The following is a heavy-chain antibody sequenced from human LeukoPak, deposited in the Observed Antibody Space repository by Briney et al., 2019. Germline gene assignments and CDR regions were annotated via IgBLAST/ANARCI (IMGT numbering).Heavy chain of an antibody. Sequence: SETLSLTCTVSGGSISSGGYYWSWIRQHPGKGLGWIGYIYYSGSTNYNPSLKSRVTISVDTSKNQFSLKLSSVTAADTAVYYCARAAHFYGSGSYYGGNFDPWGQGTLVTVSS. CDR2: IYYSGST. CDR3: ARAAHFYGSGSYYGGNFDP. J-gene: IGHJ5*02. D-gene: IGHD3-10*01. V-gene: IGHV4-31*03. CDR1: GGSISSGGYY.